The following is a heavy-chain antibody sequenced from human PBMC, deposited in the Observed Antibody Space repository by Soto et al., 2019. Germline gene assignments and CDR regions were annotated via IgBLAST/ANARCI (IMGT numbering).Heavy chain of an antibody. Sequence: GGSLRLSCAASGFIVSDKYMGWVRQTPGTGLEWVSIMYAGGNTYYTDSVNGRFTLSRDSSTNTLYLQMSSLRPEDTALYYCVRLFGVYTRPFDLWGQGTPVTVSS. V-gene: IGHV3-66*04. D-gene: IGHD3-3*01. CDR1: GFIVSDKY. CDR3: VRLFGVYTRPFDL. J-gene: IGHJ4*02. CDR2: MYAGGNT.